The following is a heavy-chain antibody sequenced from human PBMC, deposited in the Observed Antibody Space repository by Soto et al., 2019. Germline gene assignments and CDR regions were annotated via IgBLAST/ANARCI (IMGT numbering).Heavy chain of an antibody. J-gene: IGHJ4*01. Sequence: GGSLRLSCAASGFSFSRYGMHWVRQAPGMGLEWVALISHDGSNYYHGDSVRGRFTISRDNSKNTLYLQMNSLTPEDTAVYYCAKGAGPYYDFWSSDYWGHGTLVTVSS. D-gene: IGHD3-3*01. CDR3: AKGAGPYYDFWSSDY. CDR1: GFSFSRYG. V-gene: IGHV3-30*18. CDR2: ISHDGSNY.